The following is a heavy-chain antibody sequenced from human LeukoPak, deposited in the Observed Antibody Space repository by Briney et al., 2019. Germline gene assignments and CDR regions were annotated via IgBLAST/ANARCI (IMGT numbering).Heavy chain of an antibody. Sequence: SETLSLTCTVSGDSISSGDYYGSWIRQPAGKGLEWIGRIYTSGSNNYNPSLKSRVTISVDTSKTQFSLKLTSVTAADTAVYYCARAVGTSRNFFDYWGQGTLVTVSS. CDR2: IYTSGSN. J-gene: IGHJ4*02. D-gene: IGHD4-23*01. V-gene: IGHV4-61*02. CDR3: ARAVGTSRNFFDY. CDR1: GDSISSGDYY.